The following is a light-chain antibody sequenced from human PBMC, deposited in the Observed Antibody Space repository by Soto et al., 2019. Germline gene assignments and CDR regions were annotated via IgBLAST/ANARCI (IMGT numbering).Light chain of an antibody. J-gene: IGKJ2*01. CDR3: QQSYNSPYT. Sequence: DIQMTQSPSSLSVSVGDRVIISCRASQSMSSYLSWYRQKPGKAPELLIYAASSLQSGVPSRFRGSGSGTDFTLTITSLQPEDFATYYCQQSYNSPYTFGQGTKLEIK. V-gene: IGKV1-39*01. CDR1: QSMSSY. CDR2: AAS.